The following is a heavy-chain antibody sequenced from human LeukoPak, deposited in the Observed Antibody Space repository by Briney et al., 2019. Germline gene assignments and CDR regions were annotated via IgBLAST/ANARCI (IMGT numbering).Heavy chain of an antibody. J-gene: IGHJ6*02. Sequence: GGSLRLSCAASGFTFSSYAMSWVRQAPGKGLEWVSAISGSGGSTYYADSVKGRFTISRDNSKNTLYLQMNSLRAEDTAVYYCAKARYSSGWYSTDEYYYYYGMDVWGQGTTVTVSS. CDR2: ISGSGGST. D-gene: IGHD6-19*01. CDR1: GFTFSSYA. CDR3: AKARYSSGWYSTDEYYYYYGMDV. V-gene: IGHV3-23*01.